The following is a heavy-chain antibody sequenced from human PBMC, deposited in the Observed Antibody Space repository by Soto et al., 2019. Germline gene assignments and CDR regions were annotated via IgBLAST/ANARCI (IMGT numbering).Heavy chain of an antibody. CDR3: ARDPYYYDSSGYFSGYFHH. CDR1: GYTFSSYA. V-gene: IGHV1-3*01. CDR2: INGGNGHT. D-gene: IGHD3-22*01. J-gene: IGHJ1*01. Sequence: ASVKVSCTASGYTFSSYALHWVRQAPGQRVEWMGWINGGNGHTKYSQKFQGRVTFTRDTSASTAYLDLSSLRSEDTAVYYCARDPYYYDSSGYFSGYFHHSGQGTQVTVS.